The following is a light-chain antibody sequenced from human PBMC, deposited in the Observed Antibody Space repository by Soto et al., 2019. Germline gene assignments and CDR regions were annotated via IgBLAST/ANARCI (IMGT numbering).Light chain of an antibody. Sequence: DIQMTQSPSTLSVSVGDRVTITCRASQTISSWLAWYQQKPGKAPKLLIYKASTLKSGVPSRFSGSGSGTEFTLTISSLKPDDFATYYCQHYNSYSEAFRQGTKVELK. CDR3: QHYNSYSEA. J-gene: IGKJ1*01. CDR2: KAS. V-gene: IGKV1-5*03. CDR1: QTISSW.